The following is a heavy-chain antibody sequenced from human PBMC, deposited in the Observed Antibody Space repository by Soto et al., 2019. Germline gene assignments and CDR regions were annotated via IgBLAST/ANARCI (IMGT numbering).Heavy chain of an antibody. CDR1: GFTFSSYW. D-gene: IGHD4-4*01. CDR2: INSDGSST. J-gene: IGHJ6*03. Sequence: GGSLRLSCAASGFTFSSYWMHWVRQAPGKGLVWVSRINSDGSSTSYADSVKGRFTISRDNAKNTLYLQMNSLRAEDTAVYYCARGGTPNDYRLSNYYYYYMDVWGKGTTVTVSS. CDR3: ARGGTPNDYRLSNYYYYYMDV. V-gene: IGHV3-74*01.